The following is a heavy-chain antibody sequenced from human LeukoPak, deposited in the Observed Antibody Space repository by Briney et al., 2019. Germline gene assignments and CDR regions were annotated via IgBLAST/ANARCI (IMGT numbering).Heavy chain of an antibody. V-gene: IGHV3-30*03. CDR2: LSSDGSDI. CDR1: GIPLDAFA. D-gene: IGHD1-1*01. CDR3: ARVDTTLSYKLDY. Sequence: GTSLRLSCAASGIPLDAFAMHWVRQAPGKGLEWVAVLSSDGSDIFYTGSVKGRFTISRDTSKNTLYLQMNSLRAEDTAMYYCARVDTTLSYKLDYWGQGTLVTVSS. J-gene: IGHJ4*02.